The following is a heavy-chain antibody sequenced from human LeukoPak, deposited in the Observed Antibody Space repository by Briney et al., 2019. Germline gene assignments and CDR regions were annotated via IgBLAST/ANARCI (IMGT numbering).Heavy chain of an antibody. CDR2: IYTSGST. V-gene: IGHV4-4*07. Sequence: SETLSLTCTLSGGSISSYYWSWIRQPAGKGLEWIGRIYTSGSTNYNPSLKSRVTMSVDTSKNQFSLKLSSVTAADTAVYYCARVQDYYDRRLGSRLDAFDIWGQGTMVTVSS. D-gene: IGHD3-22*01. CDR1: GGSISSYY. J-gene: IGHJ3*02. CDR3: ARVQDYYDRRLGSRLDAFDI.